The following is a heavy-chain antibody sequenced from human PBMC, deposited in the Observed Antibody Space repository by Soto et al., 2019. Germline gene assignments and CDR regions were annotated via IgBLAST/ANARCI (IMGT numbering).Heavy chain of an antibody. Sequence: QVQLQESGPGLVKPSQTLSLTCTVSGGSISSGGYYWSWIRQHPGKGLEWIGYIYYSGSTYYNPSLKSRVNISVDTSKNQFSLKLSSVTAADTAVYYWARNRVVRGVIDSYYYGMDVWGQGTTVTVSS. CDR3: ARNRVVRGVIDSYYYGMDV. CDR2: IYYSGST. J-gene: IGHJ6*02. V-gene: IGHV4-31*03. D-gene: IGHD3-10*01. CDR1: GGSISSGGYY.